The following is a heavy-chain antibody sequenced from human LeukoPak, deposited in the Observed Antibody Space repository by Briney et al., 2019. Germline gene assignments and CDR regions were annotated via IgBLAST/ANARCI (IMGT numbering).Heavy chain of an antibody. CDR2: ISSSSSYI. J-gene: IGHJ4*02. D-gene: IGHD3-10*01. CDR3: AREGGSGSYFDY. V-gene: IGHV3-21*01. CDR1: GFTFSSYS. Sequence: GGSLRLSCAASGFTFSSYSMNWVRQAPGKGLEWVSSISSSSSYIYYADSVKGRFTISRDNAKNSLYLQMNSLRAEDTAAYYCAREGGSGSYFDYWGQGTLVTVSS.